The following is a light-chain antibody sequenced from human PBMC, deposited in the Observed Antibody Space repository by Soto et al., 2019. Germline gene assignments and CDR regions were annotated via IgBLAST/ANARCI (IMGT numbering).Light chain of an antibody. CDR2: DAS. CDR1: QSVSSSY. V-gene: IGKV3D-20*02. J-gene: IGKJ5*01. CDR3: QQRSNWPIT. Sequence: EIVLTQSPGTLSLSPGERATLSCRASQSVSSSYLAWYQQKPGQAPRLLIYDASNRATGIPARFSGSGSGTEFTLTISSLEPEDFALYYCQQRSNWPITFGQGTRLEIK.